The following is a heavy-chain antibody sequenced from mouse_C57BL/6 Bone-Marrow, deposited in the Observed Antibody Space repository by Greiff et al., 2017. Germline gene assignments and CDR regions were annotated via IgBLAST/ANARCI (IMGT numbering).Heavy chain of an antibody. J-gene: IGHJ3*01. Sequence: EVKLMASGGGLVQPGGSLSLSCAASGFTFTDYYMSWVRQPPGKALEWLGFIRNKANGYTTEYSASVKGRFTISRDNSQSILYLQMNALRAEDSATYYCARSDLFAYWGQGTLVTVSA. V-gene: IGHV7-3*01. CDR3: ARSDLFAY. CDR2: IRNKANGYTT. CDR1: GFTFTDYY.